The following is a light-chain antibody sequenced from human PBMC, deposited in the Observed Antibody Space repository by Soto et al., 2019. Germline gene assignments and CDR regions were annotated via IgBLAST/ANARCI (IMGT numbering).Light chain of an antibody. CDR3: SSFTNSGTVV. CDR2: EVN. Sequence: QSALTQPASVSGSPGQSITISCTATSSDVDTHNYVSWYQQYPGKAPKLMIYEVNNGPSGVSDRFSGSKSGNTASLTISGLQAEDEAYYYCSSFTNSGTVVFGGGTKLTVL. J-gene: IGLJ2*01. CDR1: SSDVDTHNY. V-gene: IGLV2-14*01.